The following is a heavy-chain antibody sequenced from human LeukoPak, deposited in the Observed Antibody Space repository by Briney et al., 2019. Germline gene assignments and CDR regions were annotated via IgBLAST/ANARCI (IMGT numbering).Heavy chain of an antibody. V-gene: IGHV3-33*01. CDR3: ARAQGYCSSTSCYNFRFDP. J-gene: IGHJ5*02. Sequence: GRSLRLSCAASGFTFSSYGMHWVRQAPGKGLEWVAVIRYDGSNKYYADSVKGRFTISRDNSKNTLYLQMNSLRAEDTAVYYCARAQGYCSSTSCYNFRFDPWGQGTLVTVSS. D-gene: IGHD2-2*02. CDR1: GFTFSSYG. CDR2: IRYDGSNK.